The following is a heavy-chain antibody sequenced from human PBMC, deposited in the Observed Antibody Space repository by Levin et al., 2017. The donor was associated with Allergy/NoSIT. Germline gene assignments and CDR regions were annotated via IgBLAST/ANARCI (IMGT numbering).Heavy chain of an antibody. V-gene: IGHV4-59*01. CDR2: IYYSGST. CDR3: ARGGSLNWFDP. Sequence: PGGSLRLSCTVSGGSISSYYWSWIRQPPGKGLEWIGYIYYSGSTNYNPSLKSRVTISVDTSKNQFSLKLSSVTAADTAVYYCARGGSLNWFDPWGQGTLVTVSS. CDR1: GGSISSYY. J-gene: IGHJ5*02. D-gene: IGHD1-26*01.